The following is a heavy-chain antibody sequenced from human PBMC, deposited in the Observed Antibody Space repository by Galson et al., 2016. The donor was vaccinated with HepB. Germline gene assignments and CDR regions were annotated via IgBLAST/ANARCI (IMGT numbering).Heavy chain of an antibody. CDR3: ARGKKGGDDFDY. Sequence: SVKVSCKASGYTFTGYYMHWLRQAPGQGLEWMGWIDPSSGGTNYAQKFQGWATMTRDTSISTAYVELSRLTSDDTAIYYCARGKKGGDDFDYWGQGTLVTVSS. CDR1: GYTFTGYY. D-gene: IGHD2-21*02. CDR2: IDPSSGGT. J-gene: IGHJ4*02. V-gene: IGHV1-2*04.